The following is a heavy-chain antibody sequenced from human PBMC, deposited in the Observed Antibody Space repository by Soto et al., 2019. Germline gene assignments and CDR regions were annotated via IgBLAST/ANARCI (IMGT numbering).Heavy chain of an antibody. D-gene: IGHD2-8*01. CDR1: GFTFSDYY. CDR2: ISSSGSTI. Sequence: PGGSLRLSCAASGFTFSDYYMSWIRQAPGKGLEWVSYISSSGSTIYYADSVKGRFTISRDNAKNSLYLQMNSLRAEDTAVYYCARANCGNGVCSPQFYGMDVWGQGTTVTVSS. CDR3: ARANCGNGVCSPQFYGMDV. V-gene: IGHV3-11*01. J-gene: IGHJ6*02.